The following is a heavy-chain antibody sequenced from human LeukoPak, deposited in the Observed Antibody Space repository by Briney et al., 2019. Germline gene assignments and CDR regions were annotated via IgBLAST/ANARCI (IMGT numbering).Heavy chain of an antibody. D-gene: IGHD3-22*01. CDR1: GGTFSSYA. CDR2: IIPIFGTA. CDR3: ARVRYYDSSGSFGY. Sequence: ASVKVSCKASGGTFSSYAISWVRQAPGQGLEWMGGIIPIFGTANYAQKFQGRVTITADESTSTAYMELSSLRSDDTAVYYCARVRYYDSSGSFGYWGQGTLVTVSS. J-gene: IGHJ4*02. V-gene: IGHV1-69*13.